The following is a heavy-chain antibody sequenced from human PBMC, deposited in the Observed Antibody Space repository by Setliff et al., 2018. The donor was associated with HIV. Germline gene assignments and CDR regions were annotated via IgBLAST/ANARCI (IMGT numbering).Heavy chain of an antibody. CDR3: ARLRAAGTVHYFDP. CDR2: IYYGGTT. CDR1: GGSIRSIDYF. D-gene: IGHD6-13*01. J-gene: IGHJ5*02. V-gene: IGHV4-39*01. Sequence: LSLTCTVSGGSIRSIDYFWGWIRQPPGKGLEWLGNIGNIYYGGTTYYNPSLKGRITISVFTSSQQLSLTLTSVTPADTAVYYCARLRAAGTVHYFDPWGQGTQVTSPQ.